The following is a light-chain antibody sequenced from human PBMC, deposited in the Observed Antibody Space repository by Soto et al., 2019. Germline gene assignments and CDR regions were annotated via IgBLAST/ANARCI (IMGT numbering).Light chain of an antibody. CDR1: NIGSIS. CDR3: QVWDSSSVLYV. V-gene: IGLV3-21*04. CDR2: YDS. Sequence: SYELTQPPSVSVAPGKTARITCGGNNIGSISVHWYQQKPGQAPVLVIYYDSDRPSGIPERFSGSNSGNTATLTISRVEAGDEADYYCQVWDSSSVLYVFGTGTKVTVL. J-gene: IGLJ1*01.